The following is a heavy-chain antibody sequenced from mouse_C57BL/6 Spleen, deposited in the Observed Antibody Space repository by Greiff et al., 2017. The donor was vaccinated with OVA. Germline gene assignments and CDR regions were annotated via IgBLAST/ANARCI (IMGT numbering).Heavy chain of an antibody. CDR3: AAYSNYVGLFAY. CDR2: IYPGGGYT. Sequence: QVQLKQSGAELVRPGTSVKMSCKASGYTFTNYWIGWAKQRPGHGLEWIGDIYPGGGYTNYNEKFKGKATLTADKSSSTAYMQFSSLTSEDSAIYYCAAYSNYVGLFAYWGQGTLVTVSA. D-gene: IGHD2-5*01. CDR1: GYTFTNYW. J-gene: IGHJ3*01. V-gene: IGHV1-63*01.